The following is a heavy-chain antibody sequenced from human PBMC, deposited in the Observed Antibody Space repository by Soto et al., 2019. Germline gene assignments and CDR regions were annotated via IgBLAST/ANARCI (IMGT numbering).Heavy chain of an antibody. CDR3: ARGGGLTPNFDY. CDR2: IHSSGNS. Sequence: KPSETLSLTCTVSGGSISSYYWSWIRQPPGKGLEWIGYIHSSGNSNYNPSLKSRVTASADTSKNQFSLKLKSVTAADTAVYYCARGGGLTPNFDYWGQGTLVTVSS. J-gene: IGHJ4*02. V-gene: IGHV4-59*01. CDR1: GGSISSYY. D-gene: IGHD7-27*01.